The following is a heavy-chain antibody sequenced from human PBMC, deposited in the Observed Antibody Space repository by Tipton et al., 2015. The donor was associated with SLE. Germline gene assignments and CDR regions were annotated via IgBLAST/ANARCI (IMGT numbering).Heavy chain of an antibody. CDR2: ISYDGRNT. CDR3: ARSPAWSGYYDH. CDR1: GFTFTSYD. J-gene: IGHJ4*02. D-gene: IGHD3-3*01. Sequence: SLRLSCTASGFTFTSYDMHWVRQAPGKGLEWVSFISYDGRNTYYRDSVKGRFTISRDNSQNTLNLQMNSLTAEDTAAYYCARSPAWSGYYDHWGQGTLVTVSS. V-gene: IGHV3-30*03.